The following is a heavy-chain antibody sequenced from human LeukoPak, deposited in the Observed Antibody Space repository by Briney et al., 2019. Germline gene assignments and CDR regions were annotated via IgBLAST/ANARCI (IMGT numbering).Heavy chain of an antibody. CDR1: GGSFSGYY. J-gene: IGHJ3*02. V-gene: IGHV4-34*01. CDR3: ARGLVYYHDSSGLLDAFDI. CDR2: INHSGST. D-gene: IGHD3-22*01. Sequence: SETLSLTCAVYGGSFSGYYWSWIRQPPGKGLEWIGEINHSGSTNYNPSLKSRVTISVDTSKNQFSLKLSSVTAADTAVYYCARGLVYYHDSSGLLDAFDIWGQGTMVTVSS.